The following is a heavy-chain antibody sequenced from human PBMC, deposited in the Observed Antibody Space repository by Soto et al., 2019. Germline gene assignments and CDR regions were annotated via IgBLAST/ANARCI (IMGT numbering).Heavy chain of an antibody. J-gene: IGHJ6*02. V-gene: IGHV1-69*01. CDR3: ARPDEGGYSSNHHYYYALDV. D-gene: IGHD3-22*01. Sequence: SCKASGGTFRSYSISWVRQAPGQGLEWMGGIIPIFDITNYAQKFQGRVIITADESTSTAYMELSSLGSDDTAVYYCARPDEGGYSSNHHYYYALDVWGQGTTVTVSS. CDR2: IIPIFDIT. CDR1: GGTFRSYS.